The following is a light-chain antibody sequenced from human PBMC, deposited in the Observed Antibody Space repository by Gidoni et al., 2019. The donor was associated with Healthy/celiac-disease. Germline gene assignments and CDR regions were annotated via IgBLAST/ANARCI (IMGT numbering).Light chain of an antibody. CDR3: QQYGSSPGT. CDR2: GAS. Sequence: DIVLTQSPGTLSLSPGERATLSCRASQSVSSSYLAWYQQKPGQAPRLLIDGASSRATGIPDRFSGSGSGTDFTLTISRLEPEDFAVYYCQQYGSSPGTFGQGTKVEIQ. V-gene: IGKV3-20*01. J-gene: IGKJ1*01. CDR1: QSVSSSY.